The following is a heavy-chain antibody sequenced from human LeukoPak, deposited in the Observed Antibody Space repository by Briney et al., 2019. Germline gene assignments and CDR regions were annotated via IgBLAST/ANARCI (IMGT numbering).Heavy chain of an antibody. CDR2: INSDGSST. CDR1: GFTFSSYW. V-gene: IGHV3-74*01. Sequence: QPRGSLRLSCAASGFTFSSYWMHWVRQAPGKGLVWVSRINSDGSSTSYADSVKGRFTISRDNAKNTLYLQMNSLRAEDTAVYYCARGATWNDVNYWGQGTLVTVSS. CDR3: ARGATWNDVNY. D-gene: IGHD1-1*01. J-gene: IGHJ4*02.